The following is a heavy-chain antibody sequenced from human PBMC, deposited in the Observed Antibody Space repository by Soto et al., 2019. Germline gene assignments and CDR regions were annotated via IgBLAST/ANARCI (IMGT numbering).Heavy chain of an antibody. D-gene: IGHD6-6*01. CDR1: GFTFRSYD. CDR2: ISGRGDDT. J-gene: IGHJ4*02. V-gene: IGHV3-23*01. CDR3: AKTLFRRSSSFDL. Sequence: EEQLLESGGALVQPGGSLRISCAASGFTFRSYDMSWVRQAPGKGLEWVSTISGRGDDTYYVESVKGRFIVSRDNSKNTLYLQMHSLRVEDTARYYCAKTLFRRSSSFDLWGQGTVVTVSS.